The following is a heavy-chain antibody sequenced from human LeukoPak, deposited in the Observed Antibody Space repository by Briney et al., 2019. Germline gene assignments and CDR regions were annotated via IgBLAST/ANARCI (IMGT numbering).Heavy chain of an antibody. Sequence: SETLSLTCTVPGGSINNYYWSWIRQPAAKGQEWIRRNYTRGSTNYNPSLKSRVTISVDTTKNQFSLKLSSVTAADTAVYYCARVGASYVGAFDIWGQGTMVTVSS. D-gene: IGHD5-18*01. V-gene: IGHV4-4*07. J-gene: IGHJ3*02. CDR3: ARVGASYVGAFDI. CDR1: GGSINNYY. CDR2: NYTRGST.